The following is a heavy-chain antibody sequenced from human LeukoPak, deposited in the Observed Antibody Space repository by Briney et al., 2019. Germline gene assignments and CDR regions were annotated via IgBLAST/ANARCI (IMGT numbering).Heavy chain of an antibody. V-gene: IGHV1-69*05. J-gene: IGHJ4*02. Sequence: SVKVSCKASGGTFSSYAISWVRQAPGQGLDWMGRIIPIFGTANYAQKFQGRVTITTDESTSTAYMELSSLTSEDTAVYYCARVDSWDTAMVTLDYWGQGTLVTVSP. CDR1: GGTFSSYA. CDR3: ARVDSWDTAMVTLDY. D-gene: IGHD5-18*01. CDR2: IIPIFGTA.